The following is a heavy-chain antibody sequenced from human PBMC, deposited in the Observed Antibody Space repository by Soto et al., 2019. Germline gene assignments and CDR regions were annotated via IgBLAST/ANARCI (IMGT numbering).Heavy chain of an antibody. CDR1: GFTFSSYA. J-gene: IGHJ5*02. V-gene: IGHV3-23*01. D-gene: IGHD3-9*01. CDR3: AKDGNPIPYLTGYYRLGWFDP. Sequence: FLRLSCAASGFTFSSYAMSWVRQAPGKGLEWVSAISGSGGSTYYADSVKGRFTISRDNSKNTLYLQMNSLRAEDTAVYYCAKDGNPIPYLTGYYRLGWFDPWGQGTLVTVSS. CDR2: ISGSGGST.